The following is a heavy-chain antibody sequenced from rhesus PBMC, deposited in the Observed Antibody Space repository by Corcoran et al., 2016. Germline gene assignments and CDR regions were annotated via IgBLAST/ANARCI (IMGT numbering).Heavy chain of an antibody. J-gene: IGHJ4*01. CDR2: LYWNASK. CDR3: ARVLVGLDY. Sequence: QVTLKESGLALVKPTQTLTMSCTFLVFSLSTSGTGVGWIRHPQGKALEWLASLYWNASKYYSTSLKSRLTISKDTSKNQVVLTMTNMDPVDTATYYCARVLVGLDYWGQGVLVTVSS. V-gene: IGHV2-95*01. CDR1: VFSLSTSGTG. D-gene: IGHD2-39*02.